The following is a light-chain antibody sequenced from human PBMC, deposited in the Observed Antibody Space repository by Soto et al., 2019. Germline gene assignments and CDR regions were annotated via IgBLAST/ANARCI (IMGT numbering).Light chain of an antibody. CDR1: QSVSSN. CDR3: QQRSNWPPAIT. CDR2: DAS. Sequence: EIVLTQSPATLSLSPGERATLSCRASQSVSSNLAWYQQNPGQAPRLLIYDASNRATGIPARFSGSGSGTDFTLTISSLEPEDFAVYYCQQRSNWPPAITFGQGTRREIK. V-gene: IGKV3-11*01. J-gene: IGKJ5*01.